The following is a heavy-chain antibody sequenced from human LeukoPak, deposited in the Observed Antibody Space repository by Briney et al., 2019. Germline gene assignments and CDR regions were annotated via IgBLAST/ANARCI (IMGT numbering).Heavy chain of an antibody. CDR2: IYYSGST. D-gene: IGHD2-2*01. V-gene: IGHV4-59*11. J-gene: IGHJ6*03. CDR3: ARGGGVVVVPAALTPYYYYMDV. CDR1: GGSISSHC. Sequence: SETLSLTCTVSGGSISSHCWSWIRQPPGKGLEWIGYIYYSGSTNYNPSLKSRVTISVDTSKNQFSLKLSSVTAADTAVYYCARGGGVVVVPAALTPYYYYMDVWGKGTTVTVSS.